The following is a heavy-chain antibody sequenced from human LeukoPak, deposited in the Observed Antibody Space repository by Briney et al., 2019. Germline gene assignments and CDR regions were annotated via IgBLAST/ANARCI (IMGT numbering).Heavy chain of an antibody. CDR1: GGSISSGGYY. CDR3: ARESTVTTREYYWFDP. Sequence: SQTLSLTCTVSGGSISSGGYYWSWIRQPPGKGLGWIGYIYHSGSTYYNPSLKSRVTISVDRSKNQFSLKLSSVTAADTAVYYCARESTVTTREYYWFDPSGQGTQVTVSS. V-gene: IGHV4-30-2*01. D-gene: IGHD4-17*01. CDR2: IYHSGST. J-gene: IGHJ5*02.